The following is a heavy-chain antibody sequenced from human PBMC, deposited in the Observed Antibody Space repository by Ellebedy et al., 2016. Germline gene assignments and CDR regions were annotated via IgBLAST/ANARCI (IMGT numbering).Heavy chain of an antibody. CDR3: ARLGLYGKRWDTGAPNWFNP. V-gene: IGHV4-34*10. Sequence: SETLSLTXAVYGVSLRDYFWSWVRQTPGEGLEWIGEINENGITNYNPSLTSRVTMSIDPSKNQFSLKVTSLTAADTGVYYCARLGLYGKRWDTGAPNWFNPWGQGTLVTVSS. CDR2: INENGIT. CDR1: GVSLRDYF. D-gene: IGHD2-8*01. J-gene: IGHJ5*02.